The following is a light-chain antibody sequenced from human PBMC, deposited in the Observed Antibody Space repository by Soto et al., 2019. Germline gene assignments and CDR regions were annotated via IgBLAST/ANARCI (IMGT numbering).Light chain of an antibody. Sequence: QSVLTQPPSACGTPGQRVTISCSGSSSNIGSNYVYWYQQLPGTAPKLLIYRNNQRPSGVPDRFSGSKSGTSASLAISGLRSEDEADSYCAAWDDSLIGYVVFGGGTKVTVL. CDR1: SSNIGSNY. CDR3: AAWDDSLIGYVV. J-gene: IGLJ2*01. CDR2: RNN. V-gene: IGLV1-47*01.